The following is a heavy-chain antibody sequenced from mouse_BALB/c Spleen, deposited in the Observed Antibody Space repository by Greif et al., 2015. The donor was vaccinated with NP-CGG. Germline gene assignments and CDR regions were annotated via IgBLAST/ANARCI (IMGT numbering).Heavy chain of an antibody. Sequence: EVKLVESGGGLVKPGGSLKLSCAASGFTFSDYYMYWVRQTPEKRLEWVATISDGGSYTYYPDSVKGRFTISRDNAKNNLYLQMSSLKSEDTAMYYCARDRDITTVYWYFDVWGAGTTATVSS. CDR2: ISDGGSYT. V-gene: IGHV5-4*02. J-gene: IGHJ1*01. CDR1: GFTFSDYY. D-gene: IGHD1-1*01. CDR3: ARDRDITTVYWYFDV.